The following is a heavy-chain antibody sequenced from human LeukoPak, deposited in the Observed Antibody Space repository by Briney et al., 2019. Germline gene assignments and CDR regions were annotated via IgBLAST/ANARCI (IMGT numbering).Heavy chain of an antibody. D-gene: IGHD6-19*01. CDR2: ISSSRSTI. V-gene: IGHV3-48*03. J-gene: IGHJ4*02. CDR1: GFTFSSYE. Sequence: GGSLRLSCAASGFTFSSYEMNWVRQAPGKGLEWVSYISSSRSTIYYADSVKGRFTISRDNAKNSLYLQMNSLRVGDTAVYYCARDATPQYSSGWVYFDYWGQGTLVTVSS. CDR3: ARDATPQYSSGWVYFDY.